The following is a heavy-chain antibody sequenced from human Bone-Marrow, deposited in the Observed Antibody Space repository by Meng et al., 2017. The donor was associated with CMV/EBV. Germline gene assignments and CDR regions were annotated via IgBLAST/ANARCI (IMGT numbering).Heavy chain of an antibody. Sequence: QVQLVHSGAEVKKPGSSVKVSFKAAGGTFSSYAISWVRQPPGQGLEWMGGMILIFVSANYEQKFQGRVTITADESTSTAYMELSSLRSGDTAVYYCARDPGSRYSSSNLFDYWGQGTLVTVSS. J-gene: IGHJ4*02. CDR1: GGTFSSYA. D-gene: IGHD6-6*01. CDR3: ARDPGSRYSSSNLFDY. CDR2: MILIFVSA. V-gene: IGHV1-69*19.